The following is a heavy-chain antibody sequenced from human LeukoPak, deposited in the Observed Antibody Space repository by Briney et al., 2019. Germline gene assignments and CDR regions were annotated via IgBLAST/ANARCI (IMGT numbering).Heavy chain of an antibody. V-gene: IGHV1-18*01. CDR3: ARDAQAYSSSWYNWFDP. CDR2: ISAYNGNT. Sequence: ASVNVSCKASGYTFTSYGISWVRQAPGQGLEWMGWISAYNGNTNYAQKLQGRVTMTTDTSTSTAYMELRSLRSDDTAVYYCARDAQAYSSSWYNWFDPWGRGTLVTVSS. D-gene: IGHD6-13*01. CDR1: GYTFTSYG. J-gene: IGHJ5*02.